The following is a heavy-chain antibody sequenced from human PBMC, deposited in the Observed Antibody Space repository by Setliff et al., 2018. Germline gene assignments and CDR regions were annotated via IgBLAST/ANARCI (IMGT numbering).Heavy chain of an antibody. J-gene: IGHJ4*02. D-gene: IGHD2-2*02. CDR2: INPNSGGT. V-gene: IGHV1-2*02. Sequence: ASVKVSCKASGYTFTGYYMHWVRQAPGQGLEWMGWINPNSGGTNYAQKFQGRVTITRNTSASTVYMELSSLRSEDTAVYYCARGGQLLYPWDYWGQGTLVTVSS. CDR3: ARGGQLLYPWDY. CDR1: GYTFTGYY.